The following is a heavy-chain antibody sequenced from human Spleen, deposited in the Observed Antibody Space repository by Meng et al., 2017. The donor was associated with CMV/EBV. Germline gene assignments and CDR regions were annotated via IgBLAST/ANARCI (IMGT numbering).Heavy chain of an antibody. CDR3: AKDIGSSGWTRFDY. CDR1: GFTFSSYG. J-gene: IGHJ4*02. CDR2: IWYDGSNK. V-gene: IGHV3-33*06. Sequence: GGSLRLSCAASGFTFSSYGMHWVRQAPGKGLEWVAVIWYDGSNKYYADSVKGRFTISRDNSKNTLYLQMNSLRGEDTAVYYCAKDIGSSGWTRFDYWGQGTLVTVSS. D-gene: IGHD6-19*01.